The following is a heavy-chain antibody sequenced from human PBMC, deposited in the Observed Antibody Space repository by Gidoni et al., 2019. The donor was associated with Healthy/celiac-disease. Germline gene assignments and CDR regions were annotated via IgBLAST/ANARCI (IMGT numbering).Heavy chain of an antibody. CDR3: ARAGLNYGVPIFRRRGAFDI. V-gene: IGHV3-33*01. CDR1: GFTFRSYA. D-gene: IGHD4-17*01. CDR2: IWYDGSNK. Sequence: QVQLVESGGGVVQPGRSLRLSCAASGFTFRSYAMHWVRQAPGKGLEWVAVIWYDGSNKYYADSVKGRFTISRDNSKNTLYLQMNSLRAEDTAVYYCARAGLNYGVPIFRRRGAFDIWGQGTMVTVSS. J-gene: IGHJ3*02.